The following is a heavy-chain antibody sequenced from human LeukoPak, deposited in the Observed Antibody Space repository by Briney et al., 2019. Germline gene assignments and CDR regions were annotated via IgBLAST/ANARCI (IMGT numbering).Heavy chain of an antibody. CDR2: IKQDGSEK. CDR3: ARDISAVTPY. J-gene: IGHJ4*02. V-gene: IGHV3-7*01. CDR1: GFTFSSYA. D-gene: IGHD4-11*01. Sequence: GKSLRLSCAASGFTFSSYAMHWVRQAPGKGLEWVANIKQDGSEKYYVDSVKGRFTISRDNAKNSLYLQMNSLRAEDTAVYYCARDISAVTPYWGQGTLVTVSS.